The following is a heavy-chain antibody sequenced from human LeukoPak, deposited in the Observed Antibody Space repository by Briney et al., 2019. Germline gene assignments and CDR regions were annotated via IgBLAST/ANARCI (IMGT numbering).Heavy chain of an antibody. J-gene: IGHJ4*02. CDR3: AREVWGPEY. V-gene: IGHV3-7*01. Sequence: GGSLRLSCAASGFTFTKYWLTWVRQAPGKGLEWVGNIKQDGSDKNYMDSVKGRFTISRDNTKNSVHLQMSSLRAEDTAVYYCAREVWGPEYWGQGTLVTVSS. CDR1: GFTFTKYW. CDR2: IKQDGSDK. D-gene: IGHD1-14*01.